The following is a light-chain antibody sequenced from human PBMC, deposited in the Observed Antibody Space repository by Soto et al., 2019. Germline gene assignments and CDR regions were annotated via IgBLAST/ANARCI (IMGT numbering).Light chain of an antibody. V-gene: IGKV3-20*01. CDR3: QQYGSSGT. CDR2: GAS. CDR1: QSVSNNY. Sequence: SPLSVPLRERATLSFRASQSVSNNYLAWYQQKPGQAPRLLIYGASNRATGIPDRFSGSGSGTDFTLTISRLEPEDFAVYYCQQYGSSGTFGQGTKVDVK. J-gene: IGKJ1*01.